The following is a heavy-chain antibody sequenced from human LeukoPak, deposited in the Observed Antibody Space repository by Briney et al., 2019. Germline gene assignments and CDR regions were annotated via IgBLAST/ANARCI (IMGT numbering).Heavy chain of an antibody. CDR3: ATDRLGSYGRNFDY. J-gene: IGHJ4*02. D-gene: IGHD1-26*01. Sequence: ASVKVSCKVSGYTLTELSMHWVRQAPGKGLEWMGGFDPEDGETIYAQKFQGRVTMTEDTSTDTAYMELSSLRSEDTAVYYRATDRLGSYGRNFDYWGQGTLVTVSS. CDR1: GYTLTELS. CDR2: FDPEDGET. V-gene: IGHV1-24*01.